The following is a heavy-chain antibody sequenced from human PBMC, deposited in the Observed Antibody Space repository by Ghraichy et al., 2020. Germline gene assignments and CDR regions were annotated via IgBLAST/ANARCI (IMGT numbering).Heavy chain of an antibody. CDR2: IIPIFGTA. J-gene: IGHJ1*01. D-gene: IGHD3-22*01. Sequence: SVKVSCKASGGTFSSYAISWVRQAPGQGLEWMGGIIPIFGTANYAQKFQGRVTITADESTSTAYMELSSLRSEDTAVYYCAGPHDSSGPERYFQHWGQGTLVTVSS. CDR3: AGPHDSSGPERYFQH. V-gene: IGHV1-69*13. CDR1: GGTFSSYA.